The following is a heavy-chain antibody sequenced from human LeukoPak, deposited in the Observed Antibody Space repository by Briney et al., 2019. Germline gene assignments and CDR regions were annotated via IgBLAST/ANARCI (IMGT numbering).Heavy chain of an antibody. J-gene: IGHJ4*01. CDR3: ATDYEY. CDR1: GFTFSSYG. V-gene: IGHV3-33*08. Sequence: GGSLRLSCAAPGFTFSSYGMHWVRQAPGKGLEWVAVIWHDGNNKYYANSVKGRFTISRDNSKNTLYLQMNSLRAEDTAVYYCATDYEYWGHGTLVTVSS. CDR2: IWHDGNNK.